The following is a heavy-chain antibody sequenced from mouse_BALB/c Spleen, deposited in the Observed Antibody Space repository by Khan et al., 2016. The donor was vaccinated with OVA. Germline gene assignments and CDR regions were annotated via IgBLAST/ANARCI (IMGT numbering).Heavy chain of an antibody. V-gene: IGHV1-20*02. CDR2: INPHIGET. CDR3: ARTYGSDIDY. D-gene: IGHD1-1*01. Sequence: VRLQQSGPELVKPGASVKISCKASGYSFTGYFMNWVMQSHGKSLEWIGRINPHIGETFYNQKFRDKATLTVDESSSTAHMELRSLASEDSAVYYCARTYGSDIDYWGQGTTLTVSS. CDR1: GYSFTGYF. J-gene: IGHJ2*01.